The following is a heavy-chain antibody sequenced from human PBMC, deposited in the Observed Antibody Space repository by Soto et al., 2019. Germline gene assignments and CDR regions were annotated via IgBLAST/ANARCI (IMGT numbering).Heavy chain of an antibody. CDR2: IIPILGIA. Sequence: QVQLVQSGAEVKKPGSSVKVSCKASGGTFSSYTISWVRQAPGQGLEWMGRIIPILGIANYAQKFQGRVTITADKSTSTSYMELSSLRSEDTAVYYCARDWGARAAAYYMDVWGKGTTVTVSS. D-gene: IGHD1-26*01. CDR3: ARDWGARAAAYYMDV. V-gene: IGHV1-69*08. CDR1: GGTFSSYT. J-gene: IGHJ6*03.